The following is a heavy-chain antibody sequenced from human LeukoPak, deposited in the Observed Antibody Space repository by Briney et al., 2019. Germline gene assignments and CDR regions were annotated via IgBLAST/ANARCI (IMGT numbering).Heavy chain of an antibody. J-gene: IGHJ3*02. V-gene: IGHV1-8*02. CDR2: MNPNSGNP. Sequence: ASVKVSCKASGYTFTSFDINWVRQATGQRLEWMGWMNPNSGNPGYAQKFQGRVTITRDTSISTAYMELSSLRSEDTAMYYCARGNDGFDAFDIWGQGTMVTVSS. CDR3: ARGNDGFDAFDI. D-gene: IGHD1-1*01. CDR1: GYTFTSFD.